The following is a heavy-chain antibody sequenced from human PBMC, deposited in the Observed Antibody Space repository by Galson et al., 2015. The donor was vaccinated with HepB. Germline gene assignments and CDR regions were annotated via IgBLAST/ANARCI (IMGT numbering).Heavy chain of an antibody. CDR2: IDPSDSYT. V-gene: IGHV5-10-1*01. J-gene: IGHJ5*02. CDR1: GSSFTTYW. CDR3: ARHGGARGPCDP. D-gene: IGHD3-10*01. Sequence: QSGAEVKKPGESLRISCKGSGSSFTTYWITWVRQMPGKGLEWMGRIDPSDSYTNYSPSFQGHVTISVDKSISTAYLQWSSLEASDTAIYYCARHGGARGPCDPWCQGTLVTVSS.